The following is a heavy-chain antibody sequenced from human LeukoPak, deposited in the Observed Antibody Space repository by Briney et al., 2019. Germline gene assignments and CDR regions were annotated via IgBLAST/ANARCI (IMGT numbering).Heavy chain of an antibody. CDR3: ARFNGDYYRIDY. CDR1: GFTFADYG. V-gene: IGHV3-20*04. D-gene: IGHD4-17*01. CDR2: INWNGGTT. J-gene: IGHJ4*02. Sequence: GGSLRLSCAASGFTFADYGMNWVRRGPGKGLEWVSGINWNGGTTAYADSVKGRFTISRDNAKNSLYLQMNSLRAEDTALYYCARFNGDYYRIDYWGQGTVVTVSS.